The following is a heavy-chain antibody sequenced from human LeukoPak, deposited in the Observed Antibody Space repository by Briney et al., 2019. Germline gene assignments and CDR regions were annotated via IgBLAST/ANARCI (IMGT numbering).Heavy chain of an antibody. CDR1: GFIFSSYA. CDR3: AKDLIAVAGTSFDY. V-gene: IGHV3-23*01. J-gene: IGHJ4*02. D-gene: IGHD6-19*01. Sequence: GGSLRLSCAASGFIFSSYAMQWVRQTPGKGLQWVSGITERDSRTYYTDSVRGRFTISRDNSKNTLYLQMNSPRAEDTAVYYCAKDLIAVAGTSFDYWGQGTLVTVSS. CDR2: ITERDSRT.